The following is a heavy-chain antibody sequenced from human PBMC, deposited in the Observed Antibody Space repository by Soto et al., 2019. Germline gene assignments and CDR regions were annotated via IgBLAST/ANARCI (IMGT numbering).Heavy chain of an antibody. CDR2: IYYSGST. V-gene: IGHV4-59*01. Sequence: QVQLQESGPGLVKPSETLSLTCTVSGGSISSYYWSWIRQPPGKGLEWIGYIYYSGSTNYNPSLKSRVTISVDTSKNQFSLKLSSVTAADTAVYYCARVGEYYYYYYGMDVWGQGTTVTVSS. D-gene: IGHD3-10*01. J-gene: IGHJ6*02. CDR3: ARVGEYYYYYYGMDV. CDR1: GGSISSYY.